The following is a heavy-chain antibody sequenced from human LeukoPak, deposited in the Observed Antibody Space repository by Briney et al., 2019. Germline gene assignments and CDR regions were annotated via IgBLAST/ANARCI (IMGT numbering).Heavy chain of an antibody. V-gene: IGHV3-30*02. J-gene: IGHJ4*02. Sequence: GGPLRLSCAASGFTFSTYGMHWVRQAPGKGLEWVAFIRYDGSRKYLADSVKGRFTISRDNSKNTLYLQMNNLRAEDTAVYYCAKDSTGITTVTGDGYWGQGTLVTVSS. CDR3: AKDSTGITTVTGDGY. CDR2: IRYDGSRK. CDR1: GFTFSTYG. D-gene: IGHD4-17*01.